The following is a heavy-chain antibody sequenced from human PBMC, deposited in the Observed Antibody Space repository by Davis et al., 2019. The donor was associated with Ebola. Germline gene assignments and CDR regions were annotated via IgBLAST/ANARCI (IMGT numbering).Heavy chain of an antibody. V-gene: IGHV3-15*01. CDR3: ARDWGFWTGYLIGRSYYYGMDV. CDR2: IKSKTDGGTT. J-gene: IGHJ6*02. D-gene: IGHD3/OR15-3a*01. Sequence: GESLKISCAASGFTFSNAWMSWVRQAPGKGLEWVGRIKSKTDGGTTDYAAPVKGRFTISRDDSKNTLYLQMNSLKTEDTAVYYCARDWGFWTGYLIGRSYYYGMDVWGLGTTVTVSS. CDR1: GFTFSNAW.